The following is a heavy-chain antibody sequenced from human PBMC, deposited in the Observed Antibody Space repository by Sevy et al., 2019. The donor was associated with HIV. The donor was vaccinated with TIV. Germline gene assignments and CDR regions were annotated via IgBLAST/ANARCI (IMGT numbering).Heavy chain of an antibody. D-gene: IGHD3-3*01. Sequence: GGSLRLSCATSDFTFSAYEMSWVRQAPGKGLEWVSTISARGDSRYHAASVIGRFTISRDNYKSTLYLKMNSLRADDTAVYYCARYIERDYDFWSGFYFDSWGHGTLVTVSS. CDR2: ISARGDSR. V-gene: IGHV3-23*01. CDR3: ARYIERDYDFWSGFYFDS. J-gene: IGHJ4*01. CDR1: DFTFSAYE.